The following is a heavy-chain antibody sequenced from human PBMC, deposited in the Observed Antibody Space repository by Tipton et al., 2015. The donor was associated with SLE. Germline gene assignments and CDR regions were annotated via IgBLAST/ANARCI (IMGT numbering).Heavy chain of an antibody. CDR3: AREEYSSGWTEVHWFDP. Sequence: TLSLTCTVSGGSISSYYWSWIRQPPGKGLEWIGYIYYSGSTNYNPSLKSRVTISVDTSKNQFSLKLGSVTAADTAVYYCAREEYSSGWTEVHWFDPWGQGTLVTVSS. CDR1: GGSISSYY. D-gene: IGHD6-19*01. J-gene: IGHJ5*02. V-gene: IGHV4-59*01. CDR2: IYYSGST.